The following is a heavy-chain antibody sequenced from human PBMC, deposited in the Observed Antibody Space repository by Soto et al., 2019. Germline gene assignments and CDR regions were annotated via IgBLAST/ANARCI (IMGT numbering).Heavy chain of an antibody. J-gene: IGHJ6*02. V-gene: IGHV1-3*01. D-gene: IGHD2-2*01. Sequence: XSVKVACKASGYPLTSYAMDWVRRAPGQRLEWMGWINAGNGNTKYSQKFQGRVTITRDTSASTAYMELSSLRSEDTAVYYCARGGYCSRTSCHLRYHHYYYGMDVWGQRTTVTVSS. CDR1: GYPLTSYA. CDR2: INAGNGNT. CDR3: ARGGYCSRTSCHLRYHHYYYGMDV.